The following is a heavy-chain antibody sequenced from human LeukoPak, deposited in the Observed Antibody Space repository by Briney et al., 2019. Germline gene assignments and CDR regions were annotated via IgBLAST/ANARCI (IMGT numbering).Heavy chain of an antibody. Sequence: PGGSLRLSCAAAGFTFSSYWMSWVRQAPGKGLEWVANIKQDGGEKYYVDSVKGRFTISRDNAKNSLFLQMNSLRAEDTAVYYCTRLGGSYYTYWGQGTLVTVSS. J-gene: IGHJ4*02. V-gene: IGHV3-7*01. CDR1: GFTFSSYW. CDR3: TRLGGSYYTY. D-gene: IGHD1-26*01. CDR2: IKQDGGEK.